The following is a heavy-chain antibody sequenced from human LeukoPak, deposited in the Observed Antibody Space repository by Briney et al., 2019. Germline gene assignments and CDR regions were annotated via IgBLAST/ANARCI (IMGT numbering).Heavy chain of an antibody. J-gene: IGHJ4*02. CDR3: AKDLWDNYRFFDY. CDR1: GFTFSSYT. CDR2: ISGSGYST. D-gene: IGHD1/OR15-1a*01. Sequence: PGGSLRLSCAASGFTFSSYTMTWVRQAPGKGLEWVSTISGSGYSTYYADSGKGRFTISRDNSKNALYLQMHSLRPEDTAVYYCAKDLWDNYRFFDYWGQGTLVTVSS. V-gene: IGHV3-23*01.